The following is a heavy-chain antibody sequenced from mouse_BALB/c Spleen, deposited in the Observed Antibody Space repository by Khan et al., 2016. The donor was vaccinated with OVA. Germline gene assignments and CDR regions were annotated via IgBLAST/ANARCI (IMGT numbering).Heavy chain of an antibody. CDR2: INSDGTYT. Sequence: EVELVESGGDLVKPGGSLKLSCAASGFTFSNYGMSWVRQLPDKRLEWVATINSDGTYTYYPDSVKGRFTISRNNAKNTLYLEMSSLKSEDTAMYYCASHLTGSFAYWGQGTLVTVSA. V-gene: IGHV5-6*01. CDR3: ASHLTGSFAY. J-gene: IGHJ3*01. CDR1: GFTFSNYG. D-gene: IGHD4-1*01.